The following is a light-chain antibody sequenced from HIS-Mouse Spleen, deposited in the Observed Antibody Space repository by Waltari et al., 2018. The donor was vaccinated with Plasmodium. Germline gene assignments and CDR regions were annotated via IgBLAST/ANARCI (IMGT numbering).Light chain of an antibody. CDR3: QQYNSYSWT. CDR2: KAS. CDR1: QSISSR. J-gene: IGKJ1*01. V-gene: IGKV1-5*03. Sequence: IQMTQSPSPLSASVGDRVTITGRASQSISSRLAWSQKKPGKAPKLLIYKASSLESGIPSRFSGSGSGTEFTLTISSLQPDDFATYYCQQYNSYSWTFGQGTKVEIK.